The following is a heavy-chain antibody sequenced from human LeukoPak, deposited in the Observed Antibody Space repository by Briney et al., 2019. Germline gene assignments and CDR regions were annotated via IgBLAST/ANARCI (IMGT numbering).Heavy chain of an antibody. CDR3: ARRDNGEYFHH. J-gene: IGHJ1*01. V-gene: IGHV5-51*01. D-gene: IGHD1-1*01. CDR1: EYSFTNYR. CDR2: IYPGDSHT. Sequence: GEPLNISCQGSEYSFTNYRIAWTRQMPGKGLEWMGVIYPGDSHTRYSPSFQGQVTISADKSIGTAYLQWSSLKASDIAMYYCARRDNGEYFHHWGQGALVTVSS.